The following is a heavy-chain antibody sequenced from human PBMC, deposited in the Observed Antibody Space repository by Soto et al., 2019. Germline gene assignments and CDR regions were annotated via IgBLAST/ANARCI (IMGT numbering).Heavy chain of an antibody. D-gene: IGHD2-2*01. J-gene: IGHJ4*02. CDR3: ARGGSTGFY. V-gene: IGHV4-31*03. CDR1: GVSISYGSYY. CDR2: IYFSGST. Sequence: QVQLQESGPGLVKPSQTLSLTCNVSGVSISYGSYYWTWIRQHPGKGPEWIGYIYFSGSTYYNPSVRSRVTLAVDASENQCSLKLASVSAADTAVYYCARGGSTGFYCGQGTLVIVSS.